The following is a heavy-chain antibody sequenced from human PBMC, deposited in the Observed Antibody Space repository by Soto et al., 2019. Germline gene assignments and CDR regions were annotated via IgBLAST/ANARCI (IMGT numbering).Heavy chain of an antibody. CDR3: ARSPSRRVAPFDY. CDR2: IKQDGSEK. D-gene: IGHD2-15*01. Sequence: GGSLRLSCAASGFTFSSYWMSWVRQAPGKGLEWVANIKQDGSEKYYVDSVKGRFTISRDNAKNSLYLQMNSLRAEDTAVYYCARSPSRRVAPFDYWGQGTLVTVSS. V-gene: IGHV3-7*05. CDR1: GFTFSSYW. J-gene: IGHJ4*02.